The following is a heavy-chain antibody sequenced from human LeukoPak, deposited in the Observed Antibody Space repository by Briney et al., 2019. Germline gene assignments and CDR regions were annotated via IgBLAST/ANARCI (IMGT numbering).Heavy chain of an antibody. V-gene: IGHV3-11*04. J-gene: IGHJ4*02. CDR2: ISGSSTTI. CDR1: GFTFSDYY. D-gene: IGHD1-26*01. Sequence: PGGSLRLSCAASGFTFSDYYMSWIRQAPGKGLEWVSYISGSSTTIYYADSVKGRFTVSRDNAKNSLYLQMNSLRDEDTAVYYCARSAGSGSYPFDYWGQGTLVTVSS. CDR3: ARSAGSGSYPFDY.